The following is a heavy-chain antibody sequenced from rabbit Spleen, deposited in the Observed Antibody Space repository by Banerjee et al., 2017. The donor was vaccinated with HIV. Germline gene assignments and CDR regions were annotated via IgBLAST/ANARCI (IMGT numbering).Heavy chain of an antibody. CDR2: MNTETGKG. Sequence: QEQLVESGGGLVKPEGSLKLSCTASGFSFSDRDVMCWVRQAPGKGLEWIACMNTETGKGVYANWAKGRFAISKTPTTTVTLQMTSLTVADTATYFCARDNDGGSPTFNLWGPGTLVTVS. CDR3: ARDNDGGSPTFNL. J-gene: IGHJ4*01. CDR1: GFSFSDRDV. V-gene: IGHV1S45*01. D-gene: IGHD8-1*01.